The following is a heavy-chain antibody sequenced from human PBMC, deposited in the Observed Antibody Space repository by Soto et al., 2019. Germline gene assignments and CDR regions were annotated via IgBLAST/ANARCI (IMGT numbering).Heavy chain of an antibody. CDR3: ASSYYYDSSGYSSLYYYYGMDV. CDR2: INAGNGNT. V-gene: IGHV1-3*01. D-gene: IGHD3-22*01. J-gene: IGHJ6*02. Sequence: QVQLVQSGAEVKKSGASVKVSCKASGYTFTSYAMHWVRQAPGQRLEWMGWINAGNGNTKYSQMFQGRVTITRDTSESTAYMELSSLRSEDTAVYYCASSYYYDSSGYSSLYYYYGMDVWGQGTTVTVSS. CDR1: GYTFTSYA.